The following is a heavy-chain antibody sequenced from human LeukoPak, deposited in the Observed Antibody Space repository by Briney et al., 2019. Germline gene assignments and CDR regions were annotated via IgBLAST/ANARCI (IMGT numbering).Heavy chain of an antibody. Sequence: GGSLRLSCAASGFTFSSYGMHWVRQAPGKGLEWVAVIWYDGSNKYYADSVKGRFTISRDNSKNTLYLQMNSLRAEDTAVYYCARDPTGFGEAGDAFDIWGQGTMVTVSS. CDR1: GFTFSSYG. CDR3: ARDPTGFGEAGDAFDI. CDR2: IWYDGSNK. D-gene: IGHD3-10*01. V-gene: IGHV3-33*01. J-gene: IGHJ3*02.